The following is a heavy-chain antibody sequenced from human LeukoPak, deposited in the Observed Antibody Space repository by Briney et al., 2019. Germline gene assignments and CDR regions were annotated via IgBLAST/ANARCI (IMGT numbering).Heavy chain of an antibody. CDR3: AASKKYGSGSYYVYYMDV. D-gene: IGHD3-10*01. J-gene: IGHJ6*03. CDR2: INYSGST. CDR1: GGSISSYY. V-gene: IGHV4-59*01. Sequence: SETLSLTCTVSGGSISSYYWSWIRQPPGKGLEWIRYINYSGSTNSNPSLKSRVTISVDTSKNQFSLRLSSVTAADTAVYYCAASKKYGSGSYYVYYMDVWGKGTTVTISS.